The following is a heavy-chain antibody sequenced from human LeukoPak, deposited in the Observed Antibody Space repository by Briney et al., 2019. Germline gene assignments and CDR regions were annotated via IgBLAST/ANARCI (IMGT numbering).Heavy chain of an antibody. CDR3: ARAYTVTTEEGSPDFDY. Sequence: SVKVSCKASGYTFTSYGISWVRQAPGQGLEWMGWISAYNGNTNYAQKLQGRVTMTTDTSTSTAYMELRSLRSDDTAVYYCARAYTVTTEEGSPDFDYWGQGTLVTVSS. CDR2: ISAYNGNT. CDR1: GYTFTSYG. D-gene: IGHD4-17*01. J-gene: IGHJ4*02. V-gene: IGHV1-18*01.